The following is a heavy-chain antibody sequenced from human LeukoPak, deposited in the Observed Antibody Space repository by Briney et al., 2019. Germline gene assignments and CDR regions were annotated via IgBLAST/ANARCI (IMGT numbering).Heavy chain of an antibody. CDR3: ARGKVVPDALWNHAFDV. V-gene: IGHV1-69*13. Sequence: SVKVSCKTSGGIFKSYALSWVRQAPGQGLEWMGGIIPIFGTANYAESFKGRVAFTAGESTSTVYMELSSLRSEDTAVYYCARGKVVPDALWNHAFDVWGQGAMATVSS. D-gene: IGHD2-2*01. CDR1: GGIFKSYA. J-gene: IGHJ3*01. CDR2: IIPIFGTA.